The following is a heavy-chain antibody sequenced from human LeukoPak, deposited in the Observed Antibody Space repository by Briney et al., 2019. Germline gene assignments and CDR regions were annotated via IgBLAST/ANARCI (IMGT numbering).Heavy chain of an antibody. CDR2: ISSSSSYT. CDR1: GFTFSSYA. D-gene: IGHD5-24*01. Sequence: GGSLRLSCAASGFTFSSYAMSWVRQAPGKGLEWVSSISSSSSYTYYADSVKGRFTISRDNAKNSLYLQMNSLRAEDTAVYYCARDRDGYKQGAFDIWGQGTMVTVSS. CDR3: ARDRDGYKQGAFDI. V-gene: IGHV3-21*01. J-gene: IGHJ3*02.